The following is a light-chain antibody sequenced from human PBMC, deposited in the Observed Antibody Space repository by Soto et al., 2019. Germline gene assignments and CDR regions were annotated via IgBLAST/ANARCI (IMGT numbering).Light chain of an antibody. CDR2: EVS. V-gene: IGLV2-14*01. J-gene: IGLJ1*01. Sequence: LTQPASVSGSPGQSITISCTGTSSDVGNYNYVSWYQQHPGKAPKLMIYEVSNRPSGVSYRFSGSKSGNTASLTISGLQAEDEADYYCTSYTSYSTYVFGTGTKLTVL. CDR1: SSDVGNYNY. CDR3: TSYTSYSTYV.